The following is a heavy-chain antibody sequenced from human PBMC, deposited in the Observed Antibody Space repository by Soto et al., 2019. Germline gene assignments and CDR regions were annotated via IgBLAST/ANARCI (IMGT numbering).Heavy chain of an antibody. CDR1: GFTFSSYG. CDR3: AKDSPLGEAGGMDV. D-gene: IGHD3-10*01. Sequence: GVSLRLSCAASGFTFSSYGMHWVRQAPGKGLEWVAVISYDGSNKYYADSVKGRFTISRDNSKNTLYLQMNSLRAEDTAVYYCAKDSPLGEAGGMDVWGQGTTVTV. J-gene: IGHJ6*02. CDR2: ISYDGSNK. V-gene: IGHV3-30*18.